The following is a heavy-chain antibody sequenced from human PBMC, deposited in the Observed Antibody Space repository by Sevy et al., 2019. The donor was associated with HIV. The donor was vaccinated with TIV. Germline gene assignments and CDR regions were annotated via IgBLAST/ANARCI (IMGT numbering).Heavy chain of an antibody. Sequence: GGSLRLSCAASGFTFSSYAMHWVRQAPGKGLEWVAVISYDGSNKYYADSLKGRFTISRDNSKNTLYLQMNSLRAEDTAVYYCARGCSGGSCYDGPGLDYWGQGPLVTVSS. CDR1: GFTFSSYA. CDR2: ISYDGSNK. D-gene: IGHD2-15*01. CDR3: ARGCSGGSCYDGPGLDY. J-gene: IGHJ4*02. V-gene: IGHV3-30-3*01.